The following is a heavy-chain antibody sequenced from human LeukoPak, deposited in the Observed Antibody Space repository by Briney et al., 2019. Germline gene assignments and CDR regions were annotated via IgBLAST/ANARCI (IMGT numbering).Heavy chain of an antibody. CDR1: GSSISSYY. D-gene: IGHD6-19*01. CDR3: ARDPPVAGSSFFGYYYYMDV. V-gene: IGHV4-4*07. CDR2: IYTSGST. Sequence: PSETLSLTCTVSGSSISSYYWSWIRQPAGKGLEWIGRIYTSGSTNYNPSLKSRDTMSVDTSKNQFSLNLSSVTAADTAVYYCARDPPVAGSSFFGYYYYMDVWGKGTTVTVSS. J-gene: IGHJ6*03.